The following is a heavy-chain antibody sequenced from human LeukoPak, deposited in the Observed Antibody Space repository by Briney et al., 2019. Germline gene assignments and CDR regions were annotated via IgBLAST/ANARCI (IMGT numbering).Heavy chain of an antibody. CDR1: GGSISSYY. D-gene: IGHD3-16*01. V-gene: IGHV4-59*08. Sequence: SETLSLTCTVSGGSISSYYSSWIRQPPGKGLEWIGYIYYSGSTNYNPSLKSRVTISVDTSKNQFSLKLSSVTAADTAVYYCANYGPFGPFDYWGQGTLVTVSS. CDR2: IYYSGST. J-gene: IGHJ4*02. CDR3: ANYGPFGPFDY.